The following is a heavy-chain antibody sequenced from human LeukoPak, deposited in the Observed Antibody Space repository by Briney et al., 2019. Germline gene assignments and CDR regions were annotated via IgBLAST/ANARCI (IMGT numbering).Heavy chain of an antibody. CDR1: GFTFSSYA. J-gene: IGHJ4*02. Sequence: GGSLRLSCAASGFTFSSYAMSWVRQAPGKGLEWVSAISGSGGSTYYADSVKGRFTISRDNSKNTLYLQMNSLRAEDTAVYYCAKDSGMQLWLRVRYFDYWGQGTLVTVSS. V-gene: IGHV3-23*01. CDR2: ISGSGGST. D-gene: IGHD5-18*01. CDR3: AKDSGMQLWLRVRYFDY.